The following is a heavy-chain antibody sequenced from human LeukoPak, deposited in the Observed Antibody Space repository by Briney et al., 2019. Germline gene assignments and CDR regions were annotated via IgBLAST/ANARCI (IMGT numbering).Heavy chain of an antibody. D-gene: IGHD5-12*01. CDR1: GYTFTSHS. CDR2: INTGNGNT. CDR3: ARDRGYSGYEFDY. Sequence: ASVKVSCKASGYTFTSHSMHWVRQAPGQRLEWMGWINTGNGNTKYSQKFQGRVTITADESTSTAYMELSSLRSEDTAVYYCARDRGYSGYEFDYWGQGTLVTVSS. V-gene: IGHV1-3*04. J-gene: IGHJ4*02.